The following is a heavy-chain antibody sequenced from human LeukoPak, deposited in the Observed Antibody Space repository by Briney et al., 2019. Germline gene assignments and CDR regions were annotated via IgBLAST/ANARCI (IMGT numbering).Heavy chain of an antibody. D-gene: IGHD4-17*01. V-gene: IGHV4-31*03. Sequence: SETLSLTCTVSGGSISRAGYSWSWFRQHPGKDLEWVGYLNHSESTHYKPSLNTRVTISGDRPKNQFSLKLSSVTAADTAVYYCARSHDYGDYVFDYWGQGTLVTVST. CDR1: GGSISRAGYS. CDR2: LNHSEST. J-gene: IGHJ4*02. CDR3: ARSHDYGDYVFDY.